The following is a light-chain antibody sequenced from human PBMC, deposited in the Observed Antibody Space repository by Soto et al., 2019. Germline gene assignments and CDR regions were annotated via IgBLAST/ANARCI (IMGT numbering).Light chain of an antibody. CDR3: LQQHSDPYT. V-gene: IGKV1-17*01. Sequence: DIQMTQSPSSLSASIGDRVTITCRASQGIRYDLGWYQQKPGKAPKRLIYAASSLQSGVPSRFSGSGSGTDFTRTISSLQTEDCATDYCLQQHSDPYTIGQGTKVDIK. CDR1: QGIRYD. CDR2: AAS. J-gene: IGKJ2*01.